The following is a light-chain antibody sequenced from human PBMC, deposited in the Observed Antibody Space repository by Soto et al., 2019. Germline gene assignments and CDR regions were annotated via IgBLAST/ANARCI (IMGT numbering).Light chain of an antibody. J-gene: IGKJ2*01. V-gene: IGKV3-15*01. CDR2: GAS. CDR3: LQRSTWYT. CDR1: QSVSSN. Sequence: EIVMTQSPATLSVSPGERATLSCRASQSVSSNLAWYQQKPGQAPRLLIYGASTRATGIPARFSGSGSGTEFTLTISSLEPEDFAFYYCLQRSTWYTFGQGTKLEIK.